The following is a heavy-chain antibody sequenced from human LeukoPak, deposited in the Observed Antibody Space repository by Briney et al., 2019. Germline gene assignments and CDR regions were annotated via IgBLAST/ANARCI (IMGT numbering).Heavy chain of an antibody. V-gene: IGHV4-38-2*02. J-gene: IGHJ6*03. CDR2: IFHTGST. CDR1: GYSISTGYY. D-gene: IGHD3-10*01. CDR3: ARVRGVTYGHYYYMDV. Sequence: PSETLSLTCTVSGYSISTGYYLGWIRQPPGKGLESIGIIFHTGSTYYNPSLKSRVTISVDTSKNQFSLKLSSVTAADTAVYYCARVRGVTYGHYYYMDVWGKGTTVTISS.